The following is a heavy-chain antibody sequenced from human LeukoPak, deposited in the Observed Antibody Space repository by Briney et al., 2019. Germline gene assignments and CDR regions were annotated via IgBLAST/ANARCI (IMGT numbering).Heavy chain of an antibody. Sequence: ASVKVSCKASGYTFTSYDINWVRQATGQGLEWMGWMNPNSGNTGYAQKFQGRVTMTRNTSISTAYMELSSLRSEDTAVYYCARAIGGRGGRPLRHFQHWGQGTLVTVSS. D-gene: IGHD2-15*01. CDR1: GYTFTSYD. J-gene: IGHJ1*01. CDR3: ARAIGGRGGRPLRHFQH. V-gene: IGHV1-8*01. CDR2: MNPNSGNT.